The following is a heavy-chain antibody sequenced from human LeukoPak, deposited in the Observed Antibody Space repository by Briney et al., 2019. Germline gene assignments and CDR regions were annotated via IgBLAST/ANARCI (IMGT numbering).Heavy chain of an antibody. J-gene: IGHJ4*02. D-gene: IGHD3-3*01. Sequence: SEALSLTCTVSGGSISSYYWSWIRQPPGKGLEWIGYIYYSGSTNYNPSLKSRVTISVDTSKNQFSLKLSSVTAADSAVYYCARQRFSEWYFDYWGQGAMVSDSS. V-gene: IGHV4-59*08. CDR1: GGSISSYY. CDR2: IYYSGST. CDR3: ARQRFSEWYFDY.